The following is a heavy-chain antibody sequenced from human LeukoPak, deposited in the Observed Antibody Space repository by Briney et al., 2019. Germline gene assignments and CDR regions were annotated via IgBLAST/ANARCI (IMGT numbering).Heavy chain of an antibody. CDR1: GFTFSSYS. J-gene: IGHJ4*02. CDR2: ISSSSSYI. V-gene: IGHV3-21*01. CDR3: ARGPYYYDSSGPAGDY. Sequence: PGGSLRLSCAASGFTFSSYSMNWVRQAPGKGLEWVSSISSSSSYIYYADSVKGRFTISRDNAKNSLYLQMNSLRAEDTAVYYCARGPYYYDSSGPAGDYWGQGTLVTVSS. D-gene: IGHD3-22*01.